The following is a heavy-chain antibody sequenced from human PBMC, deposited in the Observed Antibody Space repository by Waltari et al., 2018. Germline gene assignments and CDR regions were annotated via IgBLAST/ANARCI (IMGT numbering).Heavy chain of an antibody. Sequence: QLQLVESGGGMVPPGRSLSLSCAGSGLRSSASATHWVRQSPGRGLEWVAVISYDGTQKYFADSVRGRFTISRDNSKNIFYLQMDSLRNDDTGVYYCTRDEGFYYYYGLDVWGQGTTVNVSS. V-gene: IGHV3-30-3*01. CDR2: ISYDGTQK. CDR1: GLRSSASA. J-gene: IGHJ6*02. CDR3: TRDEGFYYYYGLDV.